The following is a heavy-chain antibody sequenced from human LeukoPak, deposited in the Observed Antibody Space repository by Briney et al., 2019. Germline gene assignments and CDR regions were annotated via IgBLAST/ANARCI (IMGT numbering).Heavy chain of an antibody. J-gene: IGHJ4*02. V-gene: IGHV3-30*19. CDR1: GFIFSSYG. Sequence: GGSLRLSCAASGFIFSSYGMHWVRQAPGKGLEWVAVIYYDGSNKYYADSVKGRFTISRDNSKNTLYLQMNSLRAEDTAVYYCARDPRYGSGSSVPNFDYWGQGTLVTVSS. CDR2: IYYDGSNK. CDR3: ARDPRYGSGSSVPNFDY. D-gene: IGHD3-10*01.